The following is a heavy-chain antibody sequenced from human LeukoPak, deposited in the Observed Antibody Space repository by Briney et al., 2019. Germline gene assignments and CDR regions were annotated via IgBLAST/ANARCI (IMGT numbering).Heavy chain of an antibody. J-gene: IGHJ6*04. D-gene: IGHD6-13*01. CDR3: GRGQQQLHPYYYYYGMDV. Sequence: GGSLRLSSAASVFTFSSYGMNWVRQAPGKGLEWVSSINSSSSYIYYAYSVKGIFTSPRDNAKNSLYMQIHSLTAAATAVYYCGRGQQQLHPYYYYYGMDVWGKGTTVTVSS. CDR2: INSSSSYI. CDR1: VFTFSSYG. V-gene: IGHV3-21*01.